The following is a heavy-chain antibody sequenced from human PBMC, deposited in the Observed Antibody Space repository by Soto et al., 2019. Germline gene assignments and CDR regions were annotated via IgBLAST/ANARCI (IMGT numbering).Heavy chain of an antibody. CDR1: GFTFSTYA. V-gene: IGHV3-23*01. CDR3: AKDRNYPRDQFHY. CDR2: ISANGQGI. Sequence: LRLSCAASGFTFSTYALSWVRQAPGKGLEWVSAISANGQGIYYADSVRGRFTISRDNSKNTIFLHMDSLRAEDTAVYYCAKDRNYPRDQFHYWGQGTLVTVSS. D-gene: IGHD1-7*01. J-gene: IGHJ4*02.